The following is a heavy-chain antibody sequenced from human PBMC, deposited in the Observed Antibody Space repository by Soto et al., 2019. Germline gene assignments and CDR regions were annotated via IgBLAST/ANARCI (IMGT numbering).Heavy chain of an antibody. CDR2: IYSNSSST. J-gene: IGHJ5*02. CDR1: GFTFSRYC. CDR3: VRDDGGRYCVNGFDV. V-gene: IGHV3-74*01. D-gene: IGHD1-26*01. Sequence: AGGSLRLSCATSGFTFSRYCMHWVRQAPGKGLVWVSRIYSNSSSTNYADSVKGRFTISRDNSKHTLYLQMNSLRAEDTAVYYCVRDDGGRYCVNGFDVWGQGTMVTVSS.